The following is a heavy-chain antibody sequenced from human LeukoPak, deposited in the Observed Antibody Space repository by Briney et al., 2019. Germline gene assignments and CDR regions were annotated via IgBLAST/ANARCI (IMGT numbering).Heavy chain of an antibody. J-gene: IGHJ3*02. Sequence: GASVKVSCKASGGTFSSYAISWVRQAPGQGLEWMGWISAYNGNTNYAQKLQGRVTMTTDTSTSTAYMELRSLRSDDTAVYYCARVVVTAMGGFCDIWGQGTMVTVSS. CDR3: ARVVVTAMGGFCDI. D-gene: IGHD2-21*02. CDR1: GGTFSSYA. CDR2: ISAYNGNT. V-gene: IGHV1-18*01.